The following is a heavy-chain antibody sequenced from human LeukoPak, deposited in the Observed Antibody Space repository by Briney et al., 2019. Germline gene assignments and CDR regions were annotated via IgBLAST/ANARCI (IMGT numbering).Heavy chain of an antibody. D-gene: IGHD6-13*01. J-gene: IGHJ4*02. CDR2: IYYSGST. V-gene: IGHV4-31*03. CDR3: ARDRDSSWPPLLGY. CDR1: GGSISSGGYY. Sequence: SETLSLTCTVSGGSISSGGYYWSWIRQHPGKGLEWIGYIYYSGSTYYNPSLKSRVTISVDTSKNQFSLKLSSVTAADTAVYYCARDRDSSWPPLLGYWGQGTLVTVSS.